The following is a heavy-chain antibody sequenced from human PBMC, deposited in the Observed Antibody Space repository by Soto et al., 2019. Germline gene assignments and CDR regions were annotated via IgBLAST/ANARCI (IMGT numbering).Heavy chain of an antibody. V-gene: IGHV5-10-1*01. CDR3: AVFRSSWFGEGRLDS. CDR2: IDPSQSYI. J-gene: IGHJ4*02. Sequence: PGESLQISCEGSGYSLTTHWINWVRQMPGKGLEWMGRIDPSQSYINYRPSFQGHVTISADKSTSKAYLLWNSLEASDTAIYYCAVFRSSWFGEGRLDSWGPGTLVTVSS. CDR1: GYSLTTHW. D-gene: IGHD6-13*01.